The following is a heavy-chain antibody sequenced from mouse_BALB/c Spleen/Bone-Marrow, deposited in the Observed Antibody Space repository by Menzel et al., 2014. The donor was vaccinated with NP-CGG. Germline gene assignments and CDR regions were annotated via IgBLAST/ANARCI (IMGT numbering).Heavy chain of an antibody. Sequence: EVKVEESGGGLVQPGGSLKLSCAASGFDFRRYWMSWVRQAPGKGLEWIGEINPGSNTINYTPSLKDKFIISRDNAKNTLCLQMSKVKSEDTALYYCARLGYYGWFAYWGQGTLVTVSA. CDR1: GFDFRRYW. CDR3: ARLGYYGWFAY. CDR2: INPGSNTI. J-gene: IGHJ3*01. D-gene: IGHD2-3*01. V-gene: IGHV4-1*02.